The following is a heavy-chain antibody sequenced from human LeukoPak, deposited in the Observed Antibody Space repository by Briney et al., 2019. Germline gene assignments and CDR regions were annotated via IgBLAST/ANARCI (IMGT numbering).Heavy chain of an antibody. V-gene: IGHV3-23*01. CDR3: ARSKEDCCGSFDP. CDR2: ISGSGGST. CDR1: GFTFSSYA. D-gene: IGHD2-15*01. Sequence: PGGSLRLSCAASGFTFSSYAMSWVRQAPGKGLEWVSAISGSGGSTYYADSVKGRFTISRDKSKNTLYLQMNSLRADDTAVYYCARSKEDCCGSFDPWGQGTLVTVSS. J-gene: IGHJ5*02.